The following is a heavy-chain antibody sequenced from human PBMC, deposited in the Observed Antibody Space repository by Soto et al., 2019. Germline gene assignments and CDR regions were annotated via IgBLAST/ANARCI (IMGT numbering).Heavy chain of an antibody. J-gene: IGHJ4*02. D-gene: IGHD2-2*02. CDR3: ARQEYCSSTSCYTVDS. Sequence: AESLKISGNGSGYRFTSYWIGWVRQMPWKGLEWMGIIYLGDSNTRYSPSFQGQVTISADKSISTAYLQWSSLKASDTAIYYCARQEYCSSTSCYTVDSWGQGTLVTVSS. CDR2: IYLGDSNT. CDR1: GYRFTSYW. V-gene: IGHV5-51*01.